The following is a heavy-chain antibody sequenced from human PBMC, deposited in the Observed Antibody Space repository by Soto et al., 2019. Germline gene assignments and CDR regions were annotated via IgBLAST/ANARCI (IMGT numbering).Heavy chain of an antibody. Sequence: QVQLVESGGGVVQPGGSLRLSCAASGFTFSSYGMHWVRQAPGKGLEWVAVISYDGSNKYYADSVKGRFTISRDNSKNTLYLQMNSLRAEDTAVYYCAKGGRRYYYYYMDVWGKGTTVTVSS. CDR2: ISYDGSNK. CDR1: GFTFSSYG. CDR3: AKGGRRYYYYYMDV. J-gene: IGHJ6*03. V-gene: IGHV3-30*18.